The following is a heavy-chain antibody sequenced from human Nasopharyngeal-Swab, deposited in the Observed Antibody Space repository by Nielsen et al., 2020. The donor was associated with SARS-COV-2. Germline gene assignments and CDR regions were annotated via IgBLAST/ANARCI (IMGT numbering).Heavy chain of an antibody. D-gene: IGHD2-15*01. Sequence: GESLKISCKGSGYSFTSYWISWVRQMPGKGPEWMGRIDPSDSYTNYSPSFQGHVTISADESISTAYLQWSSLKASDTAMYYCARRAYCSGGSCYSPYYYYMDVWGKGTTVTVSS. V-gene: IGHV5-10-1*01. CDR3: ARRAYCSGGSCYSPYYYYMDV. CDR1: GYSFTSYW. J-gene: IGHJ6*03. CDR2: IDPSDSYT.